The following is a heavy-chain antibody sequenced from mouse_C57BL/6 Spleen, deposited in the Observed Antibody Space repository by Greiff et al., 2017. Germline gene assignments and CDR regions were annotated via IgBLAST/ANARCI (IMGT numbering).Heavy chain of an antibody. Sequence: EVMLVESEGGLVQPGSSMKLSCTATGFTFSDYYMAWVRQVPEKGLEWVANINYDGSSTYYLDSLKSRFIISRDNAKNILYLQMSSLKSEDTATYYCARDNGHYFDYWGQGTTLTVSS. J-gene: IGHJ2*01. CDR3: ARDNGHYFDY. CDR2: INYDGSST. CDR1: GFTFSDYY. V-gene: IGHV5-16*01.